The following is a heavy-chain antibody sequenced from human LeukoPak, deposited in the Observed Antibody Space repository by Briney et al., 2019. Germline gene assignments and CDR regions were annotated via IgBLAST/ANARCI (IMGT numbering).Heavy chain of an antibody. V-gene: IGHV1-8*01. CDR2: MNPIGGNT. Sequence: RASVKVSCKPSGYTFTSYDINWVRQATGQGREWMGWMNPIGGNTGYAQKFQGRVTMTRNTSISTAYMELSSLRSEDTAVYYCARERPWISYFWNFYYYYYYMDVWGKGTTVTVSS. CDR3: ARERPWISYFWNFYYYYYYMDV. J-gene: IGHJ6*03. D-gene: IGHD1-1*01. CDR1: GYTFTSYD.